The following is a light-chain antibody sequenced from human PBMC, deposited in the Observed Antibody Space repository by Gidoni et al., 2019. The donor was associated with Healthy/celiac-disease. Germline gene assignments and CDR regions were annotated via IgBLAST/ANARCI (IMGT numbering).Light chain of an antibody. CDR3: QQRSNGPPSIT. J-gene: IGKJ4*01. Sequence: DIVLTQSPPTLSLSPGESAPLPCRASQSFSSFLAWYPQKPGQAHRLRIYYASNRATGIPARYSGSGCGTDLTLTISSREPEDVAVDYCQQRSNGPPSITFGGGTKVEIK. V-gene: IGKV3-11*01. CDR1: QSFSSF. CDR2: YAS.